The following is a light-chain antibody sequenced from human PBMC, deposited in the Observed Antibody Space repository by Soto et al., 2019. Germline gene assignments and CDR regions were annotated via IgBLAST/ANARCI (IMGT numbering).Light chain of an antibody. Sequence: ESVLTQSPSSLSLSPGESATLSCRASQSLSSSYLAWYQQKAGQPPRLLMFRSSDRAAGVPDRFSGSASGTEFTLTISSLEPEDFTVYYCHHYETFGQGTKVDIK. J-gene: IGKJ1*01. CDR3: HHYET. V-gene: IGKV3-20*01. CDR1: QSLSSSY. CDR2: RSS.